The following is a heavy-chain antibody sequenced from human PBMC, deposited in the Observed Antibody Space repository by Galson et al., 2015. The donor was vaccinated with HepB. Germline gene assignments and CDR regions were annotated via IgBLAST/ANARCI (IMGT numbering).Heavy chain of an antibody. CDR3: ARRRIEGTSTASYDP. CDR2: IGNSGVVR. D-gene: IGHD1-7*01. V-gene: IGHV3-23*01. Sequence: SLRLSCAASGFTFDDYAMHWVRQAPGKGLEWVSDIGNSGVVRYYADSVKGRFTVSRDNSQNTLYLQMNSLRAEDTALYYCARRRIEGTSTASYDPWGQGTLVTVSS. CDR1: GFTFDDYA. J-gene: IGHJ5*02.